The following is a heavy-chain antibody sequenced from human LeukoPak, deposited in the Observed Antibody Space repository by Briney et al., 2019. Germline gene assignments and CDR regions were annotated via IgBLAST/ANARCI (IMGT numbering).Heavy chain of an antibody. Sequence: ASVKVSCKASGYTFTSHAIHWVRQAPGQRLEWIGWINPVNGNTKYSQEFQGRVTITRDTSATTAYMELNSLKSDDMTIYYCAKAGSSIPGNGFDTWGQGTLVTVSS. D-gene: IGHD6-13*01. J-gene: IGHJ5*02. CDR3: AKAGSSIPGNGFDT. CDR2: INPVNGNT. V-gene: IGHV1-3*03. CDR1: GYTFTSHA.